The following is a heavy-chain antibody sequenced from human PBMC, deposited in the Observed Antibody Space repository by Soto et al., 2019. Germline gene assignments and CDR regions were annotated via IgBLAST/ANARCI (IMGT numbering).Heavy chain of an antibody. V-gene: IGHV3-30-3*01. J-gene: IGHJ4*02. CDR1: GFTFSSYA. CDR2: ISYDGSNK. Sequence: ESGGGVVQPGRSLRLSCAASGFTFSSYAMHWVRQAPGKVLEWVAVISYDGSNKYYADSVKGRFTISRDNSKNTLYLQMNSLRAEDTAVYYCARDQFEVTTVRGEYWGQGTLVIVSA. CDR3: ARDQFEVTTVRGEY. D-gene: IGHD4-17*01.